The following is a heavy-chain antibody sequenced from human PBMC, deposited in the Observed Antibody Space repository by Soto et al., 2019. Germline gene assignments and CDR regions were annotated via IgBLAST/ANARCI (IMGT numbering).Heavy chain of an antibody. J-gene: IGHJ5*02. V-gene: IGHV4-59*04. Sequence: SETLSLTCTVSGGSISSYSWSWIRQPPGKGLEWIGYIYYSGSTYYNPSLKSRVTISVDTSKNQFSLKLSSVTAADTAVYYCARDLGWFGFDPWGQGTLVTVSS. CDR2: IYYSGST. CDR3: ARDLGWFGFDP. CDR1: GGSISSYS. D-gene: IGHD6-19*01.